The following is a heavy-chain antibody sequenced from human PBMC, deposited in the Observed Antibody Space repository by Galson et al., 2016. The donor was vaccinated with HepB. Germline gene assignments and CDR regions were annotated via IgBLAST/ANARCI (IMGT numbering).Heavy chain of an antibody. CDR2: ISTDGGRT. CDR3: ANIVVMTVEADH. J-gene: IGHJ5*02. Sequence: SLRLSCAASGVPFIKYAMSWVRQAPGRGLEWISAISTDGGRTYYADSVKGRFTISRDNYKNTLYLQMNSLRAEDTAVYYCANIVVMTVEADHWGQGTLVTVSS. CDR1: GVPFIKYA. D-gene: IGHD2-15*01. V-gene: IGHV3-23*01.